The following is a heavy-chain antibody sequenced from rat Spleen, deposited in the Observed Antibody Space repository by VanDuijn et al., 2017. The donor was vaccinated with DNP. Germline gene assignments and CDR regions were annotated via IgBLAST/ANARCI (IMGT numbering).Heavy chain of an antibody. CDR2: ISPSGGST. J-gene: IGHJ3*01. CDR3: ARSDSYGFPY. Sequence: EVQLVESGGGLVQPGRSLKLSCAASGFTISNYGMHWIRQAPTKGLEWVASISPSGGSTYYRDSVKGRFTISRDNAKNTLYLQMDSLRSEDTATYYCARSDSYGFPYWGQGTLVTVSS. V-gene: IGHV5-19*01. D-gene: IGHD1-2*01. CDR1: GFTISNYG.